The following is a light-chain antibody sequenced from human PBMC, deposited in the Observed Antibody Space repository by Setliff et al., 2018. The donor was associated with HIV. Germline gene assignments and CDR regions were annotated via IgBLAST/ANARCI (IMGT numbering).Light chain of an antibody. Sequence: QSVLTRPPSASGTPGQRVTISCSGSSSNIGINYVYWYQQLPGTTPKLLIYRNNQRPSGVPDRFSGSKSGTSASLASSGLRSEDEADYYCAVWDDSLSGVVFGGGTKVTVL. V-gene: IGLV1-47*01. CDR1: SSNIGINY. J-gene: IGLJ2*01. CDR2: RNN. CDR3: AVWDDSLSGVV.